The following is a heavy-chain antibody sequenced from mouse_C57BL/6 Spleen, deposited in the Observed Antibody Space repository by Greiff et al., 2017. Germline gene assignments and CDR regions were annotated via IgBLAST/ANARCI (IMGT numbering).Heavy chain of an antibody. J-gene: IGHJ1*03. D-gene: IGHD4-1*01. CDR2: IHPSDSDT. Sequence: QVHVKQPGAELVKPGASVKVSCKASGYTFTSYWMHWVKQRPGQGLEWIGRIHPSDSDTNYNQKFKGKATLTVDKSSSTAYMQLSSLTSEDSAVYYCAIEGANWDWYFDVWGTGTTVTVSS. CDR1: GYTFTSYW. CDR3: AIEGANWDWYFDV. V-gene: IGHV1-74*01.